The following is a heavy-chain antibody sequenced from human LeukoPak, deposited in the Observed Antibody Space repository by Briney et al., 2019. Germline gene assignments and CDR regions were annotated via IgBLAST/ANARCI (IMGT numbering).Heavy chain of an antibody. J-gene: IGHJ4*02. V-gene: IGHV3-9*01. D-gene: IGHD3-22*01. CDR2: ITWNSGSI. CDR1: GFRFDDKA. Sequence: GGSLRLSCAASGFRFDDKAMHWVRQAPGKGLEWVSGITWNSGSIGYADSVKGRFTISRDNAKNSLYLQMSSLRAEDTAVFYCAKGYSLVITTVEYFFDYWGQGALVTVSS. CDR3: AKGYSLVITTVEYFFDY.